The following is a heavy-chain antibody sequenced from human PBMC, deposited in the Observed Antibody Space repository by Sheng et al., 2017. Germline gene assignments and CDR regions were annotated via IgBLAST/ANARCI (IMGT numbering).Heavy chain of an antibody. V-gene: IGHV4-34*01. D-gene: IGHD3-10*01. CDR2: INHSGST. Sequence: QVQLQQWGAGLLKPSETLSLTCAVYGGSFSGYYWSWIRQPPGKGLEWIGEINHSGSTNYNPYLKSRVTISVDTSKNQFSLKLSSVTAADTAVYYFARDLLSHYYYYGMDVWGQGTTVTVSS. J-gene: IGHJ6*02. CDR1: GGSFSGYY. CDR3: ARDLLSHYYYYGMDV.